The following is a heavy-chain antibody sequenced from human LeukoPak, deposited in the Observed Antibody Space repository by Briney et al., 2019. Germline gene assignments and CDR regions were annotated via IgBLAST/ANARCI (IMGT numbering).Heavy chain of an antibody. D-gene: IGHD2-21*02. V-gene: IGHV4-34*01. CDR3: AREYCGGDCHLHTYYFDY. CDR2: INHGGST. CDR1: GVSFIGYS. Sequence: SETLSLTCAVYGVSFIGYSWSWIRQPPGKGLEWIGEINHGGSTNYNPSLKSRVTISVDTSKNQFSLKLSSVTAADTAVYYCAREYCGGDCHLHTYYFDYWGQGTLVTVSS. J-gene: IGHJ4*02.